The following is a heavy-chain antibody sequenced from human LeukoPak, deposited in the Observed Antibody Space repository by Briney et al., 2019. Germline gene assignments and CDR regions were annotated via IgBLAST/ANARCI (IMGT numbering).Heavy chain of an antibody. V-gene: IGHV1-18*01. D-gene: IGHD6-6*01. CDR3: ARDQGKYSSSPDAFDI. CDR2: ICAYNGNT. Sequence: EASVKVSCKASGYTFTSYGISWVRQAPGQGLEWMGWICAYNGNTNYAQKLQGRVTMTTDTSTSTAYMELRSLRSDDTAVYYCARDQGKYSSSPDAFDIWGQGTMVTVSS. J-gene: IGHJ3*02. CDR1: GYTFTSYG.